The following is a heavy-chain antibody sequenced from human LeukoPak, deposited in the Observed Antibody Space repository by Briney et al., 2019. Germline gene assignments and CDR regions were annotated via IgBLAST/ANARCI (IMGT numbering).Heavy chain of an antibody. Sequence: ASVKVSCKASGGTFSSYAISWVRQAPGQGLEWMGGIIPIFGTANYAQKFQGRVTITTDESTSTAYMELSSLRSEDTAVYYCARVMDYYDSSGYYLGYWGQGTLVTVSP. CDR1: GGTFSSYA. J-gene: IGHJ4*02. CDR3: ARVMDYYDSSGYYLGY. D-gene: IGHD3-22*01. CDR2: IIPIFGTA. V-gene: IGHV1-69*05.